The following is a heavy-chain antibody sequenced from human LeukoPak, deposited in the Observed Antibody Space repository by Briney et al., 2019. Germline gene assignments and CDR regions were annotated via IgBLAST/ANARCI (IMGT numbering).Heavy chain of an antibody. D-gene: IGHD3-22*01. V-gene: IGHV3-48*01. CDR3: ARVGDYYDSSGFADY. J-gene: IGHJ4*02. CDR1: GFTFSDYS. Sequence: PGGSLRLSCAASGFTFSDYSMSWVRQAPGKGLEWVSYISSRSSTIYYAASVKGRFTISRDNAKNSLYLQMNSLRAEDTAVYYCARVGDYYDSSGFADYWGQGTLVTVSS. CDR2: ISSRSSTI.